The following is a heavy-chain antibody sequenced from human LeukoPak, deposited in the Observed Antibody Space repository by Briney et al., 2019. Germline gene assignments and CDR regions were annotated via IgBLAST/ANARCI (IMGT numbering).Heavy chain of an antibody. CDR3: ARRKSRYYFDY. J-gene: IGHJ4*02. Sequence: SETLSLTCTVSGGSISSSSYFWGWIRQPPVKGLEWIGSIYYSGITYYNPSLKSRVTISVDTSKNQFSLKLRSVTAADTAMYYCARRKSRYYFDYWGQGTLVTVSS. CDR1: GGSISSSSYF. CDR2: IYYSGIT. V-gene: IGHV4-39*01.